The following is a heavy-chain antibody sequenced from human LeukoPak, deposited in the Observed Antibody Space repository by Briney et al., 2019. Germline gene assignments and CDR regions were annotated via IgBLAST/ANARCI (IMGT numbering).Heavy chain of an antibody. V-gene: IGHV1-2*02. CDR2: INPNSGVT. CDR3: ARSLSTVTTLLGYFDL. D-gene: IGHD4-17*01. J-gene: IGHJ2*01. Sequence: GASVKVSCKASGYTFTGYYMHWVRQAPGQGLEWMGWINPNSGVTHYAQKLQGRVTMTRDTSISTAYMELSRLRSDDTAVYYCARSLSTVTTLLGYFDLWGRGTLLTVSS. CDR1: GYTFTGYY.